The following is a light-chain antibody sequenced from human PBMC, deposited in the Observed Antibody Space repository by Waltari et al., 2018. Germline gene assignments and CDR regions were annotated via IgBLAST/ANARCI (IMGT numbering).Light chain of an antibody. J-gene: IGKJ3*01. CDR3: QQANSFPFT. V-gene: IGKV1D-12*01. CDR2: AAS. Sequence: DMQMTQSPSYVSASVGDRVTITCRASQDIHTWLAWDQQKPGKAPRLLISAASSLQSGVPSRFSGSGSGTDFTLTISSLQPEDFATYYCQQANSFPFTFGPGTKVDI. CDR1: QDIHTW.